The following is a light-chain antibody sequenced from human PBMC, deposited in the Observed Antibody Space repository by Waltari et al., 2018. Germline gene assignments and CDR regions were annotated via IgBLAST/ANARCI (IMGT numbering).Light chain of an antibody. CDR1: ENIGSY. CDR3: QHSFETPYS. V-gene: IGKV1-39*01. CDR2: AAS. J-gene: IGKJ2*03. Sequence: DIHMTQSPPSLSASIGDRVTITCRASENIGSYLNWYQQKSGEVPRLLIYAASTLQSGVPPRCSGSRSGTDFTFTISSLQPEDCAVYYCQHSFETPYSFGQGTKVEIK.